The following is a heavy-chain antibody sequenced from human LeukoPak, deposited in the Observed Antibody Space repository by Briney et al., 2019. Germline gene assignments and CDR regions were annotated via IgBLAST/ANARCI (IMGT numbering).Heavy chain of an antibody. J-gene: IGHJ4*02. V-gene: IGHV3-30*18. CDR1: GFTFNSYG. CDR3: AKGGFNLGYIDY. D-gene: IGHD2-2*02. CDR2: TSSDGSNK. Sequence: PGGSLRLSCAASGFTFNSYGMYWVRQAPGKGLEWVAVTSSDGSNKYYTDSVKGRFTISRDNSKNTLYLQMNSLGSEDTAVYYCAKGGFNLGYIDYWGQGTLVTVSS.